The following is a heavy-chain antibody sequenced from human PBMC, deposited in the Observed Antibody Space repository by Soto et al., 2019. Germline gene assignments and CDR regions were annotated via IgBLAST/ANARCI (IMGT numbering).Heavy chain of an antibody. CDR2: ISAYNGNT. V-gene: IGHV1-18*01. J-gene: IGHJ6*02. Sequence: QVQLVQSGAEVKKPGASVKVSCKASGYTFTSYGISWVRQAPGQGLEWMGWISAYNGNTNYAQKLQGRVTMTTDTPTSTAHMELRSLRSDHTAVYCCARGYIVVVVAATPKYYCYGMDVWGQGTTVTVSS. CDR3: ARGYIVVVVAATPKYYCYGMDV. CDR1: GYTFTSYG. D-gene: IGHD2-15*01.